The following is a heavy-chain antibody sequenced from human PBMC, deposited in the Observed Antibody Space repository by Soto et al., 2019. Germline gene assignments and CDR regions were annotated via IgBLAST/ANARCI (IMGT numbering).Heavy chain of an antibody. CDR2: IIPIFGTA. V-gene: IGHV1-69*13. Sequence: ASVKVSCKASGGTFSSYAISWVRQAPGQGLEWMGGIIPIFGTANYAQKFQGRVTITADESTSTAYMELSSLRSEDTAVYYCARVLLRSGYSSGWKWYFDYWGQGTLVTAPQ. CDR3: ARVLLRSGYSSGWKWYFDY. CDR1: GGTFSSYA. J-gene: IGHJ4*02. D-gene: IGHD6-19*01.